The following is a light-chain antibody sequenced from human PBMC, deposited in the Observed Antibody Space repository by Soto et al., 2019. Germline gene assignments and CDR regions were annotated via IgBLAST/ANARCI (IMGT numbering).Light chain of an antibody. CDR3: QQYGNSPIT. V-gene: IGKV3-20*01. J-gene: IGKJ5*01. CDR1: QTVNSR. CDR2: HTS. Sequence: EIVLTQSPATLSSSPGERATLSCRASQTVNSRLAWYQHKPGQAPRLLIYHTSNRATGIPARFSGSGSGTDFTLTISRLEPEDFAVYYCQQYGNSPITFGQGTRLEI.